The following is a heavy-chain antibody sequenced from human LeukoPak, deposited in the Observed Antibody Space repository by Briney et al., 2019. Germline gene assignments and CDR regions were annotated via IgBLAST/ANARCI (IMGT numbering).Heavy chain of an antibody. CDR2: NYFSGTT. CDR3: ARHPPRESRGNAFDI. D-gene: IGHD5-24*01. Sequence: SETLSLTCTVSDGSVSSYYWSWIRQPPGKGLEWIGYNYFSGTTNYNPSLKSRVAISVDTSKNQFSLKLSSVTAADTALYYCARHPPRESRGNAFDIWGQGTVVTVSS. CDR1: DGSVSSYY. J-gene: IGHJ3*02. V-gene: IGHV4-59*08.